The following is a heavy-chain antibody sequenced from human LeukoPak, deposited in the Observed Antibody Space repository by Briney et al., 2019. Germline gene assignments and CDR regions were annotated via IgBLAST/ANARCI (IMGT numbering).Heavy chain of an antibody. J-gene: IGHJ5*02. CDR3: ARGRGNGTRLDH. CDR1: GFTFSRYA. CDR2: ISFDGNKT. Sequence: PGGSLRLSCAASGFTFSRYAMHWVRQAPGKGLEWVSVISFDGNKTFYVDSVKGRFNISRDNSRAILYLRMDSLRPDDTAVYFCARGRGNGTRLDHWGQGSLVTVSS. V-gene: IGHV3-30*03. D-gene: IGHD2-8*01.